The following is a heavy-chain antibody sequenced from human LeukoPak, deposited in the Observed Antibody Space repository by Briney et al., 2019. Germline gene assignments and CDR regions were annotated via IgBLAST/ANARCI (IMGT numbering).Heavy chain of an antibody. CDR2: VYPGDSDT. V-gene: IGHV5-51*01. D-gene: IGHD3-9*01. J-gene: IGHJ4*02. CDR3: ARLLTLTGYIDY. CDR1: GYSFTSYR. Sequence: GESLKIPCQGSGYSFTSYRIGWVRQMPGKGLEWMGIVYPGDSDTRYSPSFQGQVTISADKSISTAYLQWSSLKASDTAMYYCARLLTLTGYIDYWGQGTLVTVSS.